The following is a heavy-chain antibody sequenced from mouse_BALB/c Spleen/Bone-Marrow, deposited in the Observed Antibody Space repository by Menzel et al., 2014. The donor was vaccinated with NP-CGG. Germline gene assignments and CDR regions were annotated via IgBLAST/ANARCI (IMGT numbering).Heavy chain of an antibody. V-gene: IGHV5-9-3*01. CDR1: GFSFSSYV. J-gene: IGHJ3*01. Sequence: EVKLMESGGGLVEPGGSLKLSCAASGFSFSSYVISWVRQTPEERLEWVATISSGGSYTYYPDSVKGRFTISRDNAKNTLYLQMSSLRSEDTAMYYCARQRDGNYREFAYWGQGTLVTVSA. CDR2: ISSGGSYT. D-gene: IGHD2-1*01. CDR3: ARQRDGNYREFAY.